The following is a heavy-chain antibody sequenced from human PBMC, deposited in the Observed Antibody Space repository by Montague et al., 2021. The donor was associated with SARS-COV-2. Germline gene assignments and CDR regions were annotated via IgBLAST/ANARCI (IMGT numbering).Heavy chain of an antibody. D-gene: IGHD2-21*01. V-gene: IGHV4-38-2*02. J-gene: IGHJ4*02. Sequence: SETLSLTCSVSGFSISSGYYWGWIRQTPGKGLEWIGSRYQNGATYYSPSLKRLVTILLDTSKNQFSLSLTSVTAADTAVYYCARAGGGSFDYSYFDSWGQGSLVIVSS. CDR1: GFSISSGYY. CDR3: ARAGGGSFDYSYFDS. CDR2: RYQNGAT.